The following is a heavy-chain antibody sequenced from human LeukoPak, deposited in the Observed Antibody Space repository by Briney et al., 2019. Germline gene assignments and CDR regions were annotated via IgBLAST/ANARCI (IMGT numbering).Heavy chain of an antibody. V-gene: IGHV4-59*01. CDR3: ARAPVGPTPWDY. D-gene: IGHD1-26*01. CDR2: VYNSGST. J-gene: IGHJ4*02. Sequence: NPSETLSLTCTVSGGSIKTFYWSWIRQPPGKGLEWIGYVYNSGSTNYNPSLKSRVTMSLDTSKNQFSLKLSSVTAADTAVYYCARAPVGPTPWDYWGQGTLVTVSS. CDR1: GGSIKTFY.